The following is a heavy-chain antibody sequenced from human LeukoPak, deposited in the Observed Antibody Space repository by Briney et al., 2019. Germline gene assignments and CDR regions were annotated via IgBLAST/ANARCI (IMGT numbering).Heavy chain of an antibody. CDR2: IYYSGST. CDR3: ARTRYYYNSRSYGAPYYFDY. CDR1: GGSINSSSYY. V-gene: IGHV4-39*01. D-gene: IGHD3-10*01. J-gene: IGHJ4*02. Sequence: SETLSLTCTVSGGSINSSSYYWGWIRQPPGKGLEWIGRIYYSGSTYYNPSLKSRVTISVDTSKNQFSLKLSSVTAADTAVYYCARTRYYYNSRSYGAPYYFDYWGQGTLATVSS.